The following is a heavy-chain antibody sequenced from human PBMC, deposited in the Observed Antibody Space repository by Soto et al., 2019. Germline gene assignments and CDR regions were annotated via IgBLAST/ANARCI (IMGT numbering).Heavy chain of an antibody. J-gene: IGHJ6*02. CDR2: IYYSGST. CDR3: ARVGYYYDSSGYDSRSYGMDV. D-gene: IGHD3-22*01. V-gene: IGHV4-61*01. CDR1: GGSVSSGSYY. Sequence: SETLSLTCTVSGGSVSSGSYYWSWIRQPPGKGLEWIGYIYYSGSTNYNPSLKSRVTISVDTSKNQFSLKLSSVTAADTAVYYCARVGYYYDSSGYDSRSYGMDVWGQGTLVTVSS.